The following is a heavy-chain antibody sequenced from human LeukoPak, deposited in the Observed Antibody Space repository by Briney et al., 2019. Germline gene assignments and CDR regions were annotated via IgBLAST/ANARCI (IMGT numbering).Heavy chain of an antibody. D-gene: IGHD1-26*01. CDR3: ARGRFRRANWFDP. CDR1: GYTFTGYY. J-gene: IGHJ5*02. CDR2: INPNSGGT. Sequence: ASVKVSCKASGYTFTGYYMHWVRQAPGQGLEWMGWINPNSGGTNYAQKFQGRVTMTRDTSISTAYMELSSLRSEDTAVYYCARGRFRRANWFDPWGQGTLVTVSS. V-gene: IGHV1-2*02.